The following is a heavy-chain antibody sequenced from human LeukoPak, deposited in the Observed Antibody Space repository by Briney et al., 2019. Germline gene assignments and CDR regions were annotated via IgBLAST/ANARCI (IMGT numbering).Heavy chain of an antibody. CDR1: GGSISSYY. V-gene: IGHV4-39*01. D-gene: IGHD3-22*01. J-gene: IGHJ4*02. Sequence: PSETLSLTCTVSGGSISSYYWGWIRQPPGKGLEWIGSIYYSGSTYYNPSLKSRVTISVDTSKNQFSLKLSSVTAADTAVYYCARTVYYYDSSGYHPYFDYWGQGTLVTVSS. CDR3: ARTVYYYDSSGYHPYFDY. CDR2: IYYSGST.